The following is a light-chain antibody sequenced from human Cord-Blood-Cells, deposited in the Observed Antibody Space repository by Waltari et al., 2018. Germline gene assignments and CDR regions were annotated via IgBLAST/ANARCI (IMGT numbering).Light chain of an antibody. Sequence: QSVLTQPPSASGTPVQRVTISCSGSSSNIGRNSVNWYKQLPGTAPKLLIYSNNQRPSGVPDRFSGSKSGTSASLAISGLQSEDEADYYCAAWDDSLNGPVFGGGTKLTVL. J-gene: IGLJ3*02. V-gene: IGLV1-44*01. CDR1: SSNIGRNS. CDR3: AAWDDSLNGPV. CDR2: SNN.